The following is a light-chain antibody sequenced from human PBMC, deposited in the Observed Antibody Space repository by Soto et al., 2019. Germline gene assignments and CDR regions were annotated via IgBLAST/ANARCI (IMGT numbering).Light chain of an antibody. CDR1: QSFRSSY. CDR2: GAS. V-gene: IGKV3-20*01. Sequence: EIVLTQSPGTLSLSPGERATLSCRASQSFRSSYLTWYHQKPGQAPRLLIFGASSRATGTPDRMSGSGSGTDYTLTINRLEPEDFGVYYCQQYGDSVFTFGPGTTVEIK. J-gene: IGKJ3*01. CDR3: QQYGDSVFT.